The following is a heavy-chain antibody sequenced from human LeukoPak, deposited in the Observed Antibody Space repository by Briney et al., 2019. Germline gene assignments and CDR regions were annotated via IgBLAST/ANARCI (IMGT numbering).Heavy chain of an antibody. CDR1: GFSFGGYE. CDR3: ARGSGSYYTF. J-gene: IGHJ4*02. V-gene: IGHV3-48*03. Sequence: PGGSLRLSCAASGFSFGGYEMNWVRQTPGKGLEWVSYISTTGSTVYYADSVEGRFTISRDNAKNSLYLQMNSLRAEDTAVYYCARGSGSYYTFWGQGTLVTVSS. CDR2: ISTTGSTV. D-gene: IGHD3-10*01.